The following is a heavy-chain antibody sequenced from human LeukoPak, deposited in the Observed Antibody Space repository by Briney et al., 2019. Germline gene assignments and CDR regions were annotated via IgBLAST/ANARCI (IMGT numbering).Heavy chain of an antibody. Sequence: GRSLSLSCAASGFTFSSYGMHWVRQAPGKGLEWVAVISYDGSNKYYADSVKGRFTISRDNSKNTLYLQMNSLRAEDTVVYYCAKSRSEYQHVYYYYGMDVWGQGTTVTVSS. V-gene: IGHV3-30*18. CDR3: AKSRSEYQHVYYYYGMDV. CDR2: ISYDGSNK. J-gene: IGHJ6*02. CDR1: GFTFSSYG. D-gene: IGHD2-2*01.